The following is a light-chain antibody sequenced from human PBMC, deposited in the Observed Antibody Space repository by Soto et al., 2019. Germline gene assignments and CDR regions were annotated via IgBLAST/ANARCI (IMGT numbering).Light chain of an antibody. CDR2: DAS. Sequence: EIGLTQSPATLSLSPGERATLSCRASQSVSSYLAWYQQKPGQAPRLLIYDASNRATGIPARFSGSGSGTDFTLTIISLEPEDFAVYYCQQRSNWPPLTFGGGTKVEIK. J-gene: IGKJ4*01. V-gene: IGKV3-11*01. CDR3: QQRSNWPPLT. CDR1: QSVSSY.